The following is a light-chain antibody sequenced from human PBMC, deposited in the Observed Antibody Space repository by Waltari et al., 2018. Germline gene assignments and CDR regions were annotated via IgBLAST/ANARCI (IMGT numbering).Light chain of an antibody. V-gene: IGKV2-28*01. CDR2: LGS. CDR1: QSLLHSNGYND. J-gene: IGKJ4*01. Sequence: DIVMTQSPLSLLGTHGEPASISCRSSQSLLHSNGYNDRDWYLQKPGQSPQLLIYLGSTRASGVPDRFRGSGSGTDFTLKISRVAADDVVVYYCMQALQTPLTFGGGTKVEIK. CDR3: MQALQTPLT.